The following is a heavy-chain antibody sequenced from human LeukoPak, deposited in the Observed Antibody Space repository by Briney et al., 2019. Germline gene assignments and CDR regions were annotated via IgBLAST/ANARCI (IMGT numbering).Heavy chain of an antibody. CDR3: ARDGPYSSGWYADY. CDR2: IYHSGST. V-gene: IGHV4-4*02. D-gene: IGHD6-19*01. Sequence: SENLSVTCAVSGGSISSSNWWSWVRQPPGKGLEWIGEIYHSGSTNYNPSLKSRVTISVDKSKNQFSLKLSSVTAADTAVYYCARDGPYSSGWYADYWGQGTLVTVSS. J-gene: IGHJ4*02. CDR1: GGSISSSNW.